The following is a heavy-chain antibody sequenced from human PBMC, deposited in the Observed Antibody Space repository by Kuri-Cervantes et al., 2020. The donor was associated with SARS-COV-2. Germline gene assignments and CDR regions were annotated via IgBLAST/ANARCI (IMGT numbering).Heavy chain of an antibody. CDR1: GFTFSSYS. CDR3: ARGGGNSEVWVEYFDY. V-gene: IGHV3-21*01. J-gene: IGHJ4*02. D-gene: IGHD4-23*01. Sequence: ETLSLTCAASGFTFSSYSMNWVRQAPGKGLEWVSSISSSSSYIYYADSVKGRFTISRDNAKNSLYLQMNSLRAEDTAVYYCARGGGNSEVWVEYFDYWGQGTLVTVSS. CDR2: ISSSSSYI.